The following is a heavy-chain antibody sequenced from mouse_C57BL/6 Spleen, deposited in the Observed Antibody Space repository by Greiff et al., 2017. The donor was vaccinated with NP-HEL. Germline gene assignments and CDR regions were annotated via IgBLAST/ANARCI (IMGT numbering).Heavy chain of an antibody. J-gene: IGHJ2*01. V-gene: IGHV1-18*01. D-gene: IGHD1-1*02. CDR1: GYTFTDYN. CDR2: INPNNGGT. CDR3: ARWGGPPSDYLDY. Sequence: VQLQQSGPELVKPGASVKIPCKASGYTFTDYNMDWVKQSHGKSLEWIGDINPNNGGTIYNQKFKGKATLTVDKSSSTAYMEFRSLTSEDTAVYYCARWGGPPSDYLDYWGQGTTLTVSS.